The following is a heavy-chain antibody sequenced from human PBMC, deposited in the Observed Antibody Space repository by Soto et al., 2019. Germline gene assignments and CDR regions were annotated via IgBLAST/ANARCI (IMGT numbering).Heavy chain of an antibody. J-gene: IGHJ6*02. CDR2: IWYDGSNK. D-gene: IGHD1-26*01. CDR1: GFTFSSYG. Sequence: QVQLVESGGGVVQPGRSLRLSCAASGFTFSSYGMHWVRQAPGKGLERVAVIWYDGSNKYYADSVKGRFTISRDNSKNTLYLQMNSLRAEDTAVYYCARGEGGMDVWGQGTTVTVSS. V-gene: IGHV3-33*01. CDR3: ARGEGGMDV.